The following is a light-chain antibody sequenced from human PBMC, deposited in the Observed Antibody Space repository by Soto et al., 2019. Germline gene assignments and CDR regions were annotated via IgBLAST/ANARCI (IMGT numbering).Light chain of an antibody. CDR3: LQHTNFPIT. CDR1: QAISNH. Sequence: DIQMTQSPSAMSASVGDRVTITCRASQAISNHLVWFQQKPGKVPKRLIYDASSLQTGVPSRFSGSGSGTDFTLTISSLQPEDFATYYCLQHTNFPITFGQGTRLEAK. V-gene: IGKV1-17*03. J-gene: IGKJ5*01. CDR2: DAS.